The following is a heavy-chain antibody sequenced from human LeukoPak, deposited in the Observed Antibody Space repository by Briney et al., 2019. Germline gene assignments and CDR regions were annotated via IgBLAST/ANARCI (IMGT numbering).Heavy chain of an antibody. CDR3: ARTPLPDIVVVPAAVSFDY. CDR2: ISAYKGNT. Sequence: ASVKVSCKASGYTFTSYGISWVRQAPGQGLEWMGWISAYKGNTNYAQKLQGRVTMTTDTSTSTAYMELRSLRSDDTAVYYCARTPLPDIVVVPAAVSFDYWGQGTLVTVSS. D-gene: IGHD2-2*01. J-gene: IGHJ4*02. CDR1: GYTFTSYG. V-gene: IGHV1-18*01.